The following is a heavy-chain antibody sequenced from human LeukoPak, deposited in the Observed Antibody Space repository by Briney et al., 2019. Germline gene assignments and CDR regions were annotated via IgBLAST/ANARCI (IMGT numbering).Heavy chain of an antibody. D-gene: IGHD1-26*01. CDR2: ISAYNGRA. Sequence: ASVKVSCKASGYSFSYSGISWVRQAPGQGLEWMGWISAYNGRAAYAQRFPGRVTMTTDTSKSTAYMELGSLRTDDTAVYYCARDSGSHGDYWGQGTLVAVSS. V-gene: IGHV1-18*01. CDR3: ARDSGSHGDY. CDR1: GYSFSYSG. J-gene: IGHJ4*02.